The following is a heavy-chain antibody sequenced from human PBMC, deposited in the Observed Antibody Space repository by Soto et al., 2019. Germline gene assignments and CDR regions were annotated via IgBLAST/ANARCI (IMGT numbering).Heavy chain of an antibody. D-gene: IGHD2-2*01. V-gene: IGHV3-53*01. CDR2: IDSGGST. CDR1: GFTVSSNY. CDR3: AKERRPIEPAVFDY. J-gene: IGHJ4*02. Sequence: GGSLRLSCAASGFTVSSNYMSWVRQAPGKVLEWVSVIDSGGSTYYADSVKGRFTISRDNSKNTLYLQMNSLRAEDTAVYYCAKERRPIEPAVFDYWGQGTLVTVSS.